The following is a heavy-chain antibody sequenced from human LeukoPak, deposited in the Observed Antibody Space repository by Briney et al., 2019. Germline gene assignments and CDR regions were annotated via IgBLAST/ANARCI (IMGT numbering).Heavy chain of an antibody. CDR1: GDSVSSNGVS. V-gene: IGHV6-1*01. CDR2: TFYRCKWYN. J-gene: IGHJ3*02. CDR3: VRDGQLGVDALDI. D-gene: IGHD1-1*01. Sequence: SQTLSLTSALSGDSVSSNGVSWNWIRQSPSSGLEWLRRTFYRCKWYNDYAVSMRGRITVNPDTAKNEFSLQLHSVTPEDTAVYYCVRDGQLGVDALDIWGQGTLVTVSS.